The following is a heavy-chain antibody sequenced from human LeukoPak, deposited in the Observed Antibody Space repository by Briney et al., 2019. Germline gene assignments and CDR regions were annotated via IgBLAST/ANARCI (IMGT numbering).Heavy chain of an antibody. J-gene: IGHJ4*02. Sequence: SGTLSLTCGVSGGSIRGTNWWSWVRQPPGQGLEWIGEISLAGQTNFNPSLNGRVTMSLDKSSNQLSLHLTSVTAADTATYFCSRESGPFCPFGYWGQGTLVIVSS. V-gene: IGHV4-4*02. CDR1: GGSIRGTNW. CDR3: SRESGPFCPFGY. D-gene: IGHD1-26*01. CDR2: ISLAGQT.